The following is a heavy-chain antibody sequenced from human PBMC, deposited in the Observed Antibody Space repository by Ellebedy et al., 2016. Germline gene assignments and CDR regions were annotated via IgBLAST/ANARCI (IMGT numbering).Heavy chain of an antibody. V-gene: IGHV1-2*07. D-gene: IGHD6-13*01. CDR1: GYTFTGYY. J-gene: IGHJ6*03. CDR2: IHPNSGGT. Sequence: ASVKVSCXASGYTFTGYYMHWVRQAPGQGLEWMGWIHPNSGGTNYAHKFQGRVTMTRDTSISTAYMELSRLRSDDTAVYYCARDQGSSWYSFYYYYYMDVWGKGTTVTVSS. CDR3: ARDQGSSWYSFYYYYYMDV.